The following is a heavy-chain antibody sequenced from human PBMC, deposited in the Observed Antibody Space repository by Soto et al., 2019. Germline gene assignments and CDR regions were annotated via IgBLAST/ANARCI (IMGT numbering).Heavy chain of an antibody. Sequence: GGSLRLSCAASGFTFSSYEMNWVRQAPGKGLEWVSYISSSGSTIYYADSVKGRFTISRDNAKNSLYLQMNSLRAEDTAVYYCARGGSGSYYTHHYYYGMDVWGQGTTVTVSS. D-gene: IGHD3-10*01. CDR1: GFTFSSYE. J-gene: IGHJ6*02. CDR2: ISSSGSTI. CDR3: ARGGSGSYYTHHYYYGMDV. V-gene: IGHV3-48*03.